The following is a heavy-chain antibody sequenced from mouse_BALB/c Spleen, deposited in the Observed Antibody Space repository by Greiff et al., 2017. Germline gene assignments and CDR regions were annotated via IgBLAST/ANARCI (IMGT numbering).Heavy chain of an antibody. V-gene: IGHV3-2*02. Sequence: EVQLQESGPGLVKPSQSLSLTCTVTGYSITSDYAWNCLRQSPGNKLEWMGYISDRGSTSYNPSLTSRISITRDTSKNQFFLKLNSVTTEDTATYYCARCYTSFADWGEGTLVTVSA. CDR1: GYSITSDYA. J-gene: IGHJ3*01. CDR3: ARCYTSFAD. CDR2: ISDRGST. D-gene: IGHD1-1*01.